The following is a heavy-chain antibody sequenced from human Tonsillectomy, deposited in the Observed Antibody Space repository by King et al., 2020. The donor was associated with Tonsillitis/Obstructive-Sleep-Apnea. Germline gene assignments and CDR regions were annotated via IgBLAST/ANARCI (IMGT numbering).Heavy chain of an antibody. D-gene: IGHD6-13*01. Sequence: VQLVESGGGLVKPGRSPRLSCTASGFTFGEYAMSWFRQAPGKGLEWVGFIRSKAYGGTTEYAASVKGRFTISRDDSKSIAYLQMNSLKTEDTAVYYCTRVGEAARVAFDIWGQGTMVTVSS. CDR3: TRVGEAARVAFDI. CDR1: GFTFGEYA. J-gene: IGHJ3*02. CDR2: IRSKAYGGTT. V-gene: IGHV3-49*05.